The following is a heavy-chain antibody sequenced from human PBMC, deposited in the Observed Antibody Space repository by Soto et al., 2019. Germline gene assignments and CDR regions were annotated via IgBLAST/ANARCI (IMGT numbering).Heavy chain of an antibody. J-gene: IGHJ4*02. CDR3: AGGGIAVAGTPRFGY. Sequence: SVKVSCKASGGTFSSYPISWVRQAPGQGLEWMGGIIPIFGTANYAQKFQGRVTITADESTSTAYMELSSLRSEDTAVYYCAGGGIAVAGTPRFGYWGQGTLVTVSS. V-gene: IGHV1-69*13. CDR1: GGTFSSYP. CDR2: IIPIFGTA. D-gene: IGHD6-19*01.